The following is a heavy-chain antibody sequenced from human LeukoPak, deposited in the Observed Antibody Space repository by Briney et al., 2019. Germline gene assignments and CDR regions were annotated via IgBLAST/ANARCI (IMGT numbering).Heavy chain of an antibody. CDR1: GFNFANHA. V-gene: IGHV3-23*01. CDR3: VREDIPATANY. Sequence: PGGSLRLSCAASGFNFANHAMSWVRQTAGKGLEWVSAISGGGDITYYADSVKGRFTISRDNSKDTLFLQMHSLRPGDTAVYYCVREDIPATANYWGQGTLVTISS. J-gene: IGHJ4*02. D-gene: IGHD2-15*01. CDR2: ISGGGDIT.